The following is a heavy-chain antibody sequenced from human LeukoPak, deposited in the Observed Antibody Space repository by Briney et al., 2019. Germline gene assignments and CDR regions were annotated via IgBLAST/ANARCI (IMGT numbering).Heavy chain of an antibody. CDR2: INPNSGGT. J-gene: IGHJ4*02. CDR1: GYSFTSYW. CDR3: ARDRPPQLVRPFDY. Sequence: GESLKISCKGSGYSFTSYWISWVRQAPGQGLEWMGWINPNSGGTNYAHKFQGRVTMTRDTSISTAYMELSRLRSDDTAVYYCARDRPPQLVRPFDYWGQGTLVTVSS. V-gene: IGHV1-2*07. D-gene: IGHD6-13*01.